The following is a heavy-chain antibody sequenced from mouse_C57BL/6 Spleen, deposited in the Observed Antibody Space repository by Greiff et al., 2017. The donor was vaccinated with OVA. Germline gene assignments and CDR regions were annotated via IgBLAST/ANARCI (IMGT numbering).Heavy chain of an antibody. CDR1: GYTFTSYW. CDR2: IDPSDSYT. Sequence: QVQLQQPGAELVMPGASVKLSCKASGYTFTSYWMHWVKQRPGQGLEWIGEIDPSDSYTNYNQKFKGKSTLTVDKSSSTAYMQLSSLTSEDSAVYYCARENGNSSFAYWGQGTLVTVSA. J-gene: IGHJ3*01. D-gene: IGHD2-1*01. V-gene: IGHV1-69*01. CDR3: ARENGNSSFAY.